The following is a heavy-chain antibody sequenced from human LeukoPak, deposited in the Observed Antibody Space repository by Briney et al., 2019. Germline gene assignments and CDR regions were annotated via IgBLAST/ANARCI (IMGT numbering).Heavy chain of an antibody. CDR1: GFTFSSYV. J-gene: IGHJ3*02. Sequence: GGSLRLSCAASGFTFSSYVMSWVRQAPGKGLEWVANINQDGSKKYYVDSVKGRFTISRDDAKNLVHLQMNSLRAEDTAVYYCAKRDSPSNAAFDIWGQGTMVTVSS. CDR2: INQDGSKK. CDR3: AKRDSPSNAAFDI. V-gene: IGHV3-7*03. D-gene: IGHD2/OR15-2a*01.